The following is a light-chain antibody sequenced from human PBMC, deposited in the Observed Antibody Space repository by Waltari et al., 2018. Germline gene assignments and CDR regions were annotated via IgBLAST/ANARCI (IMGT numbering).Light chain of an antibody. CDR2: WAS. CDR3: QQYYSTPWT. V-gene: IGKV4-1*01. Sequence: DIVMTQSPDSLAVSLGERATINCKSSQSVLYSSNNKNYLAWYQQKPGPPPKLPIYWASTRESGVPDRFSGSGSGTDFTLPISSLQAEDVAVYYCQQYYSTPWTFGQGTKVEIK. J-gene: IGKJ1*01. CDR1: QSVLYSSNNKNY.